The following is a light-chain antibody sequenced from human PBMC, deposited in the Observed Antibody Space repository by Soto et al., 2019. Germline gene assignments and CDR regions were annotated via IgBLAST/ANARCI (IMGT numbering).Light chain of an antibody. J-gene: IGLJ1*01. Sequence: QSALTQPASVSGSPGQSITISCTGTSSDVGGYNYVSWYQQHPGKAPKLMIYDVSNRPSGVSNRFSGSKSGNTASLTISGLQAEDEADYYCSSYTSSSTLCVLGTGTKVTV. CDR1: SSDVGGYNY. CDR2: DVS. V-gene: IGLV2-14*01. CDR3: SSYTSSSTLCV.